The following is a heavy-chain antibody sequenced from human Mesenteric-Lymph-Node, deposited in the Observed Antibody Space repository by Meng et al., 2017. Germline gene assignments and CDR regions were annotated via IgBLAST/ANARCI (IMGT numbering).Heavy chain of an antibody. CDR1: GYTFSSYA. Sequence: SCKASGYTFSSYAMSWVRQAPGKGLEWVSAISGSGGSTYYADSVKGRFTISRDNSKHTLYLQMNSLRAEDTAVYYCARDQLPGQLLPRNYWGQGTLVTVSS. CDR3: ARDQLPGQLLPRNY. D-gene: IGHD1-26*01. V-gene: IGHV3-23*01. J-gene: IGHJ4*02. CDR2: ISGSGGST.